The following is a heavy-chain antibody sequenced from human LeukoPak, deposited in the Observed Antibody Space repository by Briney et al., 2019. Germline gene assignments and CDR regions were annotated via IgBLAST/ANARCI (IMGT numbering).Heavy chain of an antibody. CDR2: IYPGDSGT. Sequence: GESLKISCKGSGYSFTSYWIGWVRQMPGKGLEWMGIIYPGDSGTRYSPSFQGQVTISADKSISTAYLQWSSLKASDTAMYYCAILCSSTSCYLDYWGQGTLVTVSS. J-gene: IGHJ4*02. D-gene: IGHD2-2*01. CDR3: AILCSSTSCYLDY. V-gene: IGHV5-51*01. CDR1: GYSFTSYW.